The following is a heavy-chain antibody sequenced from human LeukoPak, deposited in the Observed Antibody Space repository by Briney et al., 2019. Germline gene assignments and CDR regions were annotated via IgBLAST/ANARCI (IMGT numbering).Heavy chain of an antibody. CDR2: IYAGGST. CDR3: AREEETVKAFGP. J-gene: IGHJ5*02. Sequence: GGSLGLSCAASGFTVSSSYMNWVRQAPGKGLEWVSIIYAGGSTYYAGSVEGRFTISRDNSKNTLYLQMNSLRAEDTAAYYCAREEETVKAFGPWGQGTLVTVSS. V-gene: IGHV3-53*01. D-gene: IGHD4-17*01. CDR1: GFTVSSSY.